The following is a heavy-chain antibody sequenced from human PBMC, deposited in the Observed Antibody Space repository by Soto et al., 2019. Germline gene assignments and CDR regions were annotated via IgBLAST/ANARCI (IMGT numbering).Heavy chain of an antibody. CDR3: ARTGHSGSYDF. J-gene: IGHJ5*01. CDR2: INAGDGGT. V-gene: IGHV1-3*01. CDR1: GYTFANYG. D-gene: IGHD1-26*01. Sequence: ASVKGSCKASGYTFANYGIHWVRQAPGQRLEWMGWINAGDGGTKYSENFQGRVTITRDTSASTVYLGLSSLSSEDTASYYCARTGHSGSYDFWG.